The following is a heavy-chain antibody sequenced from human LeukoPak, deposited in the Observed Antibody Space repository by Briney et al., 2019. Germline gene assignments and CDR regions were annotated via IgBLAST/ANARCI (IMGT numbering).Heavy chain of an antibody. J-gene: IGHJ4*02. CDR2: IRYDGSNK. CDR1: GFTFSSYG. Sequence: PGGSLRLSCAASGFTFSSYGMHWARQAPGKGLEWVAFIRYDGSNKYYADSVKGRFTISRDNSKNTLYLQMNSLRAEDTAVYYCAKDYDSSGYYPLCYFDYWGQGTLVTVSS. V-gene: IGHV3-30*02. CDR3: AKDYDSSGYYPLCYFDY. D-gene: IGHD3-22*01.